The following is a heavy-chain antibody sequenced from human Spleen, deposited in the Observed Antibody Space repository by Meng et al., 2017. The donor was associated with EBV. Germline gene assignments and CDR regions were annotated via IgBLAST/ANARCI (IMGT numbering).Heavy chain of an antibody. V-gene: IGHV3-30*18. CDR1: GFSFSDCG. Sequence: QVQLVGSGXGVVQPXRSLRLXXXASGFSFSDCGMHWVRQAPGKGLEWVAVITYDGIEEHYADAVRGRFTISRDNSKNMLYLQMNSLRPEDTAVYYCAKDRVNTAMAYFDYWGQGALVTVSS. D-gene: IGHD5-18*01. J-gene: IGHJ4*02. CDR3: AKDRVNTAMAYFDY. CDR2: ITYDGIEE.